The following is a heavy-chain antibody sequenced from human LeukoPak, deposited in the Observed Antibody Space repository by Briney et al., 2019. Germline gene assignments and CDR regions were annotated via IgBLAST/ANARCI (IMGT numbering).Heavy chain of an antibody. J-gene: IGHJ6*03. V-gene: IGHV4-59*01. D-gene: IGHD6-13*01. Sequence: SETLSLTCAVSGGSISSYYWSWIREPPGKGLEWIGHIYYSGSTTYNPSLKSRVTISVDTSKNQFSLKLSSVTAADTAVYYCARTTEAHSWRTRYYDYYMDVWGKGTTVTVSS. CDR2: IYYSGST. CDR3: ARTTEAHSWRTRYYDYYMDV. CDR1: GGSISSYY.